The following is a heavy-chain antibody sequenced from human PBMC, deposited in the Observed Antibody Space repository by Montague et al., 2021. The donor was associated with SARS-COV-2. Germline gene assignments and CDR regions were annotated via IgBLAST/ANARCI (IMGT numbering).Heavy chain of an antibody. D-gene: IGHD5-24*01. V-gene: IGHV4-38-2*02. CDR1: GYSISSGYY. CDR2: IYHSGTT. CDR3: ARDRTFRDGYLGDYEI. Sequence: SETLSLTCTVSGYSISSGYYWGWIRKFPGKGLEWIGSIYHSGTTYYNPSLKSRVTISVDTSKNQFSLKMYSVTAADTAQFYCARDRTFRDGYLGDYEIWGQGKMVTVSS. J-gene: IGHJ3*02.